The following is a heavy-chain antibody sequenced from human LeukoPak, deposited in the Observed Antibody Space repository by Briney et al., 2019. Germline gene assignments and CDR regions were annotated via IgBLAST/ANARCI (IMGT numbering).Heavy chain of an antibody. J-gene: IGHJ3*02. Sequence: PGGSLRLSCAASGFTFSSYSMNWVRQAPGEGLECVSSISSSSSYIYYADSVKGRFTISRDNAKNSLYLQMNSLRAEDTAVYYCARDVLAAGATGTFDIWGQGTMVTVSS. CDR3: ARDVLAAGATGTFDI. D-gene: IGHD1-14*01. CDR2: ISSSSSYI. CDR1: GFTFSSYS. V-gene: IGHV3-21*01.